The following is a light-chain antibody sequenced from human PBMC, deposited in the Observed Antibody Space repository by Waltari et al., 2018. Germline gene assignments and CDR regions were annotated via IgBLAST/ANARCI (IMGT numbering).Light chain of an antibody. CDR2: KAF. J-gene: IGKJ4*01. CDR3: QQYNSYS. CDR1: QSISSW. Sequence: DIQMTQSPSTLSASVGDRVTITCRASQSISSWLAWYQQKPGKAPKLLIYKAFSLESGVPSRCSGSGSGTEFTLTISSLQPDDFATYYCQQYNSYSFGGGTKVEIK. V-gene: IGKV1-5*03.